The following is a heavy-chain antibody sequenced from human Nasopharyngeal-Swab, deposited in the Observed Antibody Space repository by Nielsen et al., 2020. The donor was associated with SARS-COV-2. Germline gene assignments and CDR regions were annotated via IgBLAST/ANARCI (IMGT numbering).Heavy chain of an antibody. D-gene: IGHD3-9*01. CDR2: ISSSSYI. Sequence: GRHAPGKGLEWVSSISSSSYIYYADSVKGRFTISRDNSKNTMYLQMNSLRAEDTVVYYCARDGDILTGLSLDYWGQGTLVTVSS. J-gene: IGHJ4*02. CDR3: ARDGDILTGLSLDY. V-gene: IGHV3-69-1*01.